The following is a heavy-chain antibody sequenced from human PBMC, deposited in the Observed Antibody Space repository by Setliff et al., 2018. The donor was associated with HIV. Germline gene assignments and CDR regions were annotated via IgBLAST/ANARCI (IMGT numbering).Heavy chain of an antibody. CDR3: ARDNYYNFWSGYWGMDV. V-gene: IGHV4-61*09. CDR2: IYTSGST. CDR1: GGSINSGSYY. J-gene: IGHJ4*02. Sequence: PSETLSLTCTVSGGSINSGSYYWTWIRQPAGKGLEWIGHIYTSGSTNYNPSLQSRVTMSVDTSKNQFSLRLSSVTAADTAVYYCARDNYYNFWSGYWGMDVWGQGTLVTVSS. D-gene: IGHD3-3*01.